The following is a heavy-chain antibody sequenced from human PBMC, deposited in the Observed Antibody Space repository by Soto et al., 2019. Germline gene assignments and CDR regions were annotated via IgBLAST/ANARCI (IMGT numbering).Heavy chain of an antibody. D-gene: IGHD3-3*01. V-gene: IGHV3-33*01. J-gene: IGHJ4*02. CDR2: IWYDETKK. CDR3: ARDSARGGFVGVTIIPSIDY. Sequence: QVQLAESGGGVVQPGRSLRLSCATSGFLFSSYGMHWVRQAPGKGLEWVALIWYDETKKYYAGSVKGRFTISRDNSKNTVYLQMNSPRVEDTAIYYCARDSARGGFVGVTIIPSIDYWGQGTLVAASS. CDR1: GFLFSSYG.